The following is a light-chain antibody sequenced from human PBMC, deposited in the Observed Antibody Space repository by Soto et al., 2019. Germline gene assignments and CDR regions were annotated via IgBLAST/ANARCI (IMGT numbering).Light chain of an antibody. CDR3: QQYNTWPEA. V-gene: IGKV3-15*01. J-gene: IGKJ3*01. CDR1: QSVSRN. Sequence: EIVMTQSPATLSVSPGERATLSCRASQSVSRNLAWYQQKPGQAPRLLIYGASTRASGIPARFSGSGSGTQFTLTISSLQSEYFAVYYCQQYNTWPEAFGPGTKVEIK. CDR2: GAS.